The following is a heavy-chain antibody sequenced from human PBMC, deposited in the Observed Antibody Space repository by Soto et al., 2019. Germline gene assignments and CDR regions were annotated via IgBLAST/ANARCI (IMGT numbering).Heavy chain of an antibody. V-gene: IGHV3-21*01. J-gene: IGHJ3*02. CDR2: ISSSSSYI. CDR1: GFTFSSYS. CDR3: ARDGDYVWGSYRWSDAFDI. Sequence: GGSLRLSCAASGFTFSSYSMNWVCQAPGKGLEWVSSISSSSSYIYYADSVKGRFTISRDNAKNSLYLQMNSLRAEDTAVYYCARDGDYVWGSYRWSDAFDIWGQGTMVTVS. D-gene: IGHD3-16*02.